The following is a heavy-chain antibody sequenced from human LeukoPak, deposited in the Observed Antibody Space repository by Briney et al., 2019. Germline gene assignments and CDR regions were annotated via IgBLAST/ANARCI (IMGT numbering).Heavy chain of an antibody. CDR2: IYHSGST. CDR1: GYSISSGYY. CDR3: ARLERVGVAAAGNIY. D-gene: IGHD6-13*01. J-gene: IGHJ4*02. V-gene: IGHV4-38-2*01. Sequence: SETLSLTCAVSGYSISSGYYWGWIRQPPGKGLEWIGSIYHSGSTYYNPSLKSRVTISVDTSKNQFALKLSSVPAADTAVYYCARLERVGVAAAGNIYWGQGTLVTVSS.